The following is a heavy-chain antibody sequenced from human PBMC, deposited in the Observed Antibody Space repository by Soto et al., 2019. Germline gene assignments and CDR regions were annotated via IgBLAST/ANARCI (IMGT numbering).Heavy chain of an antibody. CDR3: ARGRRDGYNPFVYFDY. CDR1: GGSVSSGSYY. CDR2: IYYSGST. Sequence: PSETLSLTCTVSGGSVSSGSYYWSWIRQPPGKGLEWIGYIYYSGSTNYNPSLKSRVTISVDTSKNQFSLKLSSVTAADTAVYYCARGRRDGYNPFVYFDYWGQGTLVTVPQ. V-gene: IGHV4-61*01. D-gene: IGHD5-12*01. J-gene: IGHJ4*02.